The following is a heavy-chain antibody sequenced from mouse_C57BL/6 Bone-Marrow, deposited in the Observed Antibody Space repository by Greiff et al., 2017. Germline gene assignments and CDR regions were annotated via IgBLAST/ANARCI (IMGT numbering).Heavy chain of an antibody. Sequence: VQLQQSGPELVKPGASVKISCKASGYTFTDYYMNWVKQSHGKSLEWIGDINPNNGGTSYNQKFKGKATLTVDKSSSTAYMELRSLTSEDSAVYYCARGLLWLRLGYYYAMDYWGQGTSVTVSS. D-gene: IGHD2-2*01. CDR2: INPNNGGT. CDR1: GYTFTDYY. J-gene: IGHJ4*01. V-gene: IGHV1-26*01. CDR3: ARGLLWLRLGYYYAMDY.